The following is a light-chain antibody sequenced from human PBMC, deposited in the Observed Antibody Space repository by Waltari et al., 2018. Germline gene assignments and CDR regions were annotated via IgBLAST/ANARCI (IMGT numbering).Light chain of an antibody. Sequence: QSALTQPASVSGSPGQSITIPFTGTSRDVGSYNFVSWYQQNPGNAPKIMIYEVTKRPSGVSNRFSGSKSGNTASLTISGLQADDEADYYCCSYAGSSTFLFGGGTKLTVL. CDR1: SRDVGSYNF. CDR2: EVT. CDR3: CSYAGSSTFL. J-gene: IGLJ2*01. V-gene: IGLV2-23*02.